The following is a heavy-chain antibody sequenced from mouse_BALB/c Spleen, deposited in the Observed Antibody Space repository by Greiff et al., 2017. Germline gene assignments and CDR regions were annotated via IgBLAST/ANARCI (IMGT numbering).Heavy chain of an antibody. CDR3: ARSDLYYGNAWCAY. V-gene: IGHV14-3*02. CDR2: IDAATGNT. D-gene: IGHD2-1*01. Sequence: EVQLQQSGAELVKPGALVKLSCTASGFNINDTYMHWVKQRPEQGLEWIGRIDAATGNTKYDPKFPGKATITADTSSNTAYLQLSSLTSEDTAVYYCARSDLYYGNAWCAYWGQGTLVTVSA. J-gene: IGHJ3*01. CDR1: GFNINDTY.